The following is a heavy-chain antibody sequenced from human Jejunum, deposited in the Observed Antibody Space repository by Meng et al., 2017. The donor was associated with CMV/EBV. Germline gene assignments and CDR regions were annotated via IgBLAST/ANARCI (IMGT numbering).Heavy chain of an antibody. J-gene: IGHJ4*02. D-gene: IGHD5-24*01. V-gene: IGHV4-61*02. CDR1: GGCMSSGDYF. Sequence: QVQLQESGPGLGVPSPALSLTCTVSGGCMSSGDYFLTWIRQPAGQGLEWIGRIYASGSTSYHPSLESRLTITVDTSTNQFSLKMSSVTAADTAVYYCARGRLQSEYFDYWGQGTLVTVSS. CDR3: ARGRLQSEYFDY. CDR2: IYASGST.